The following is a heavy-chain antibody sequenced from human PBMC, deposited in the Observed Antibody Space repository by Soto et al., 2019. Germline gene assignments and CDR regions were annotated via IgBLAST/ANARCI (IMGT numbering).Heavy chain of an antibody. D-gene: IGHD2-15*01. J-gene: IGHJ5*02. CDR2: IGANGVSS. CDR3: AKGERYCVDGVCYRDL. Sequence: PGGSLRLSCAASGFTFNYYAMNWVRQAPGEGLAWVASIGANGVSSWYADSVKGRFTISRDNYKNTLSLQMNSLRVDDTAIYYCAKGERYCVDGVCYRDLWGLGTLVTVSS. CDR1: GFTFNYYA. V-gene: IGHV3-23*01.